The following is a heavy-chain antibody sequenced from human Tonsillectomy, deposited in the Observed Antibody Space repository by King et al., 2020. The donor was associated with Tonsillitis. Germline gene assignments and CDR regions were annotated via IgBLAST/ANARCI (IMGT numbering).Heavy chain of an antibody. J-gene: IGHJ4*02. CDR2: ISYDGTNE. D-gene: IGHD5-24*01. Sequence: VQLVESGGGVVQPGRSLRLSCAASGFTFGDYVMHWVRQAPGKGLEWVAVISYDGTNEYYADSVGGRLTISRDNSKNTLYLQMTSLRADETAVYYCAKDDWGKWLQRRGYCFDYWGQGTLVTVSS. CDR3: AKDDWGKWLQRRGYCFDY. V-gene: IGHV3-30*18. CDR1: GFTFGDYV.